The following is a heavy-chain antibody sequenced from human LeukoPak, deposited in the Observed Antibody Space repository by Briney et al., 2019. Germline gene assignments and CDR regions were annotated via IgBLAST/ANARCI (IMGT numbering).Heavy chain of an antibody. D-gene: IGHD2-2*02. CDR2: INPNSGGT. Sequence: ASVKVSCKASGYTFTGYYMHWVRQAPGQGLEWMGWINPNSGGTNYAQKFQGRVTMTRDTSISTAYMELSRLRSDDTAVYYCARSTRPYQLLYYLWFDPWGQGTLVTVSS. V-gene: IGHV1-2*02. J-gene: IGHJ5*02. CDR3: ARSTRPYQLLYYLWFDP. CDR1: GYTFTGYY.